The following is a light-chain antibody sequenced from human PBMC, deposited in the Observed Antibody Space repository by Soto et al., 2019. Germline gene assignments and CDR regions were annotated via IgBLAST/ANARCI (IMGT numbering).Light chain of an antibody. V-gene: IGKV3-15*01. CDR3: QQYNNWPSWT. CDR2: GAS. Sequence: EKVMTQSPATLSMSPGERATLSCRPSQSVSSYLAWYQQKPGQAPRLLIYGASTRATGIPARFSGSGSGTEFTLTISSLQSEDFAVYYCQQYNNWPSWTFGQGTKVEIK. J-gene: IGKJ1*01. CDR1: QSVSSY.